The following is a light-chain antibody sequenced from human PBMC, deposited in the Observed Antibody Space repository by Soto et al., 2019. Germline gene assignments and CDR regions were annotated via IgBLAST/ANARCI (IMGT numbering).Light chain of an antibody. V-gene: IGLV3-21*04. CDR2: YDS. J-gene: IGLJ2*01. Sequence: SYELTQQPSVSVAPGKTSRITCGGNNIGSKSVHWYQQKPGQAPVLVIYYDSDRPSGIPERFSGSNSGNTATLTISRVEAGDEADYYCQVWDSSSDVVFGGGTKLTVL. CDR1: NIGSKS. CDR3: QVWDSSSDVV.